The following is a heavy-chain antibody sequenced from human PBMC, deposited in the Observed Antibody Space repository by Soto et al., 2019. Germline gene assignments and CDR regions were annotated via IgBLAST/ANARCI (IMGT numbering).Heavy chain of an antibody. CDR2: IIPIFGTA. V-gene: IGHV1-69*01. CDR1: GGTFSSYA. J-gene: IGHJ6*02. Sequence: QVQLVQSGAEVKKPGSSVKVSCKASGGTFSSYAISWVRQAPGQGLEWMGGIIPIFGTANYAQKFKGRVTITADESTSPAYMELSSLRCEDTAVYYCARGWFDPREDYYGMDVWGQGTTVTVSS. D-gene: IGHD3-10*01. CDR3: ARGWFDPREDYYGMDV.